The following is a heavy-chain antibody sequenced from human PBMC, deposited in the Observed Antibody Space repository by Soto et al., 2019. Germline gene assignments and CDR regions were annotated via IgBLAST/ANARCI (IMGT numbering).Heavy chain of an antibody. CDR3: ATGRGVNFYYGMDV. D-gene: IGHD3-10*01. V-gene: IGHV3-23*01. J-gene: IGHJ6*02. Sequence: GGPIRLSCAASRVTLNIYAMGWVRQAKGKGLEWVSAISGSGGSTYYADSVKGRFTISRDNSKNTLYLQMNSLRAEDTAVYYCATGRGVNFYYGMDVWGQGTTVTVSS. CDR1: RVTLNIYA. CDR2: ISGSGGST.